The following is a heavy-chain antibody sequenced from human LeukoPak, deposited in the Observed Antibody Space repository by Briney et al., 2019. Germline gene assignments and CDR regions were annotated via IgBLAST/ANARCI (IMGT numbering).Heavy chain of an antibody. D-gene: IGHD5-18*01. CDR1: GGSFSGYY. CDR2: INHSGST. CDR3: ARHLRLRRSSPAGTIDY. J-gene: IGHJ4*02. Sequence: SETLSLTCAVYGGSFSGYYWSWIRQPPGKGLEWIGEINHSGSTNYNPSLKSRVTISVDTSKNQFSLKLSSVTAADTAVYYCARHLRLRRSSPAGTIDYWGQGTLVTVSS. V-gene: IGHV4-34*01.